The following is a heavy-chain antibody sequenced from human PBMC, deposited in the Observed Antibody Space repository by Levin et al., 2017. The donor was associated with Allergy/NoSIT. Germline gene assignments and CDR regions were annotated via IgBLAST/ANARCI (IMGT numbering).Heavy chain of an antibody. V-gene: IGHV3-48*03. Sequence: PGGSLRLSCVASGIIFGSYEMNWVRQVPGKGVQWISFISSSGSTTYYADSVKGRFTLSRDNAKNSLYLQMSSLRGEDTAIYYCARGLSRRYFDSWGQGALVTVSS. CDR1: GIIFGSYE. D-gene: IGHD3-16*02. CDR3: ARGLSRRYFDS. J-gene: IGHJ4*02. CDR2: ISSSGSTT.